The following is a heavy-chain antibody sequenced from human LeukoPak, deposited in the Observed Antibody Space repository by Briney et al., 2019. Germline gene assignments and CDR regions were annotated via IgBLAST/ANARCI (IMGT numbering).Heavy chain of an antibody. CDR3: AKSGYGLYYYYYMDV. V-gene: IGHV3-48*04. D-gene: IGHD5-12*01. J-gene: IGHJ6*03. CDR2: ITTGGSSI. Sequence: GGSLRLSCAASGFTFSAYAMAWVRQGPGKGLECVSHITTGGSSIFYADSVKGRFTISRDNAKNSLYLQMNSLRAEDMALYYCAKSGYGLYYYYYMDVWGKGTTVTVSS. CDR1: GFTFSAYA.